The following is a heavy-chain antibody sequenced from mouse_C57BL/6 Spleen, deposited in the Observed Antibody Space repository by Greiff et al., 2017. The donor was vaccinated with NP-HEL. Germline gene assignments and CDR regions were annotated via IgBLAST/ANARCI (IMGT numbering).Heavy chain of an antibody. CDR2: INPGSGGT. J-gene: IGHJ4*01. D-gene: IGHD3-1*01. V-gene: IGHV1-54*01. Sequence: QVQLQQSGAELVRPGTSVKVSCKASGYAFTNYLIEWVKQRPGQGLEWIGVINPGSGGTNYNEKFKGKATLTADKSSSTAYMQLSSLTSEDSAVYFCARSGDKYYAMDYWGQGTSVTVSS. CDR3: ARSGDKYYAMDY. CDR1: GYAFTNYL.